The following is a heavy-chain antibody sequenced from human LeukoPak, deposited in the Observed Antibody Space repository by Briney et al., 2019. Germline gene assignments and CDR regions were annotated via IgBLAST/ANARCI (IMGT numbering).Heavy chain of an antibody. CDR2: ISSRTI. V-gene: IGHV3-48*02. CDR3: AREASTWYDLDC. J-gene: IGHJ4*02. Sequence: GGSLRLSCAASGFTFSSYSLNWVRQAPGKGLEWVSYISSRTIYYADSVNGRFTISRDNAKNSLYLQMNSLRDEDTAVYYCAREASTWYDLDCWGQGTLVTVSS. D-gene: IGHD3-3*01. CDR1: GFTFSSYS.